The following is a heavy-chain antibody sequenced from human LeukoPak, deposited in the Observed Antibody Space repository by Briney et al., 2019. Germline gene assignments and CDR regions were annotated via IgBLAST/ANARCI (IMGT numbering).Heavy chain of an antibody. CDR3: AREGYYDFWSGYSTNWFDP. V-gene: IGHV4-59*11. D-gene: IGHD3-3*01. Sequence: SETLSLTCTVSGGSISSHYWSWLRQPPGKGLEWMGYIYYSGSTNYNPSLKSRVTISVDTAKNQFSLKLSSVTAADTAVYYCAREGYYDFWSGYSTNWFDPWGQGTLVTVSS. CDR1: GGSISSHY. CDR2: IYYSGST. J-gene: IGHJ5*02.